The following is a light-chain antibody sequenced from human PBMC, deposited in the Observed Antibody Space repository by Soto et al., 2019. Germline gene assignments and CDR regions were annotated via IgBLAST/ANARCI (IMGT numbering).Light chain of an antibody. CDR1: QTVGRF. V-gene: IGKV3-11*01. Sequence: DIVLTQSPATLYLSPGDRVTLSCRASQTVGRFSTWYQQSPGKGPRLLLNDASNRATGVPARFSGRGSETDFTLTISSLEPEDFAVYYCHQRRHWPSTFGQGTRLEIK. CDR2: DAS. CDR3: HQRRHWPST. J-gene: IGKJ5*01.